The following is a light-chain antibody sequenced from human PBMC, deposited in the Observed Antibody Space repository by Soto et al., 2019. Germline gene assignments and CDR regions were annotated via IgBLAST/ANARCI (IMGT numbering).Light chain of an antibody. CDR3: CSYAGSSTWV. V-gene: IGLV2-23*01. CDR2: EGS. CDR1: SSDVGSYNL. Sequence: QSVLTQPASVSGSPGQSITISCTGTSSDVGSYNLVSWYQQHPGKAPKLMIYEGSKRPSGVSNRFSGSKSGNTASLTISGLQAEDEADYYFCSYAGSSTWVFGTGTKLTVL. J-gene: IGLJ1*01.